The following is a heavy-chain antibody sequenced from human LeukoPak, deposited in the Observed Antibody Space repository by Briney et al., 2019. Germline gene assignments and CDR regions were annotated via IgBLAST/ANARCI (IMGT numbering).Heavy chain of an antibody. CDR3: ARDFDWLQHHKFPYYMDV. D-gene: IGHD5-24*01. CDR2: ISSSSSYI. CDR1: GFTFSSYA. V-gene: IGHV3-21*01. Sequence: GGSLRLSCAASGFTFSSYAMNWVRQAPGKELEWVSSISSSSSYIYYADSVKGRFTISRDNAKSSLFLQMNSLRAEDTAVYYCARDFDWLQHHKFPYYMDVWGKGTTVTVSS. J-gene: IGHJ6*03.